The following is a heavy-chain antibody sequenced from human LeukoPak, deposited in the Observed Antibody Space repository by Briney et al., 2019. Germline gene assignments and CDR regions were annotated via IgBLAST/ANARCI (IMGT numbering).Heavy chain of an antibody. CDR3: ARARSGSGHYYNWYFDL. CDR2: IILIFGTA. CDR1: GGTFSSYA. V-gene: IGHV1-69*05. D-gene: IGHD3-22*01. J-gene: IGHJ2*01. Sequence: SVKVSCKASGGTFSSYAISWVRQAPGQGLEWMGGIILIFGTANYAQKFQGRVTITTDESTSTSYMELSSLRCEDTAVYYCARARSGSGHYYNWYFDLWGRGTLVTVSS.